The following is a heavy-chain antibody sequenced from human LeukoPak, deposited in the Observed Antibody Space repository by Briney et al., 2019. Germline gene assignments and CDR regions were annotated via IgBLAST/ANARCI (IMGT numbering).Heavy chain of an antibody. D-gene: IGHD5-12*01. Sequence: GGSLRLSCAASGFTFSNFAMSWVRQAPGKGLEWVSAIPGSGSNTYYADSVKGRFTISRDNSKNTLYLQMSSLRAEDSAVYYCAKDRGYSDYDSDYWGQGTVVTVSS. CDR3: AKDRGYSDYDSDY. V-gene: IGHV3-23*01. CDR2: IPGSGSNT. CDR1: GFTFSNFA. J-gene: IGHJ4*02.